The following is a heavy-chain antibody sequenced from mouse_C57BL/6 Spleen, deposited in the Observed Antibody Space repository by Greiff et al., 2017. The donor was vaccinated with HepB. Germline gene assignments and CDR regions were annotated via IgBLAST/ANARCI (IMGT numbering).Heavy chain of an antibody. CDR3: ARNYYGSSSWFAY. CDR1: GFTFSDYG. V-gene: IGHV5-17*01. Sequence: EVKLVESGGGLVKPGGSLKLSCAASGFTFSDYGMHWVRQAPEKGLEWVAYISSGSSTIYYADTVKGRFTISRDNAKNTLFLQMTSLRSEDTAMYYCARNYYGSSSWFAYWGQVTLVTVSA. J-gene: IGHJ3*01. D-gene: IGHD1-1*01. CDR2: ISSGSSTI.